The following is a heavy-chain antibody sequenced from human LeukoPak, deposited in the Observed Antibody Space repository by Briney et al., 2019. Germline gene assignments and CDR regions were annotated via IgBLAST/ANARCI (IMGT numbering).Heavy chain of an antibody. D-gene: IGHD3-10*01. Sequence: GGSLRLSCAASGFSFSSYSMTWVRQAPGKGLEWVANIKQDGSEKYYVDSVKGRFTISRDNAKNSLYLQMNSLRAEDTAVYYCARDRGLWFGELLGFFDYWGQGTLVTVSS. J-gene: IGHJ4*02. V-gene: IGHV3-7*01. CDR1: GFSFSSYS. CDR2: IKQDGSEK. CDR3: ARDRGLWFGELLGFFDY.